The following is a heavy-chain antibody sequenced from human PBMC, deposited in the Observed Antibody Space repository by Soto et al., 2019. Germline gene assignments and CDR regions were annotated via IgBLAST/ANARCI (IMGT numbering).Heavy chain of an antibody. D-gene: IGHD1-26*01. CDR3: DRHNITQYYTYY. Sequence: RQCXRLSCASAVVTFNNYYIRWVRQAPGKGLEWVAVIWYDGTDKYYADSVKGRFTISRDNSKNKLYLQMNSLRAEDTAVYYCDRHNITQYYTYYWGQGPLVTVYS. J-gene: IGHJ4*02. CDR2: IWYDGTDK. V-gene: IGHV3-33*01. CDR1: VVTFNNYY.